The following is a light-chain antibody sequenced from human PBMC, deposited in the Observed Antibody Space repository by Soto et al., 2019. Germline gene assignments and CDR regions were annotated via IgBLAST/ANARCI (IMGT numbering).Light chain of an antibody. J-gene: IGKJ1*01. Sequence: DIEMTQSPSTLSASVGDRVTITCRASQSISSRVAWCQQKPGKAPKLLIYKASSLESGVPSRFSGSGSGTEFTVTTSSLQPDDFATYYCQQYNTEWTFRQGTKVEIK. CDR2: KAS. CDR3: QQYNTEWT. CDR1: QSISSR. V-gene: IGKV1-5*03.